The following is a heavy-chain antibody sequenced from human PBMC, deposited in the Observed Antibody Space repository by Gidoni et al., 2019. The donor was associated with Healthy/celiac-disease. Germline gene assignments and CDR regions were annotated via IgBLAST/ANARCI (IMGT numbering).Heavy chain of an antibody. Sequence: QVQLVQSGAEVKKPGSSVKVSCKASGGTFSSYAISWVRQAPGQGLEWMGGIIPIFGTANYAQKFQGRVTITADKSTSTAYMELSSLRSEDTAVYYCARDPYYYDSSGYLTRYGMDVWGQGTTVTVSS. CDR2: IIPIFGTA. D-gene: IGHD3-22*01. CDR1: GGTFSSYA. J-gene: IGHJ6*02. CDR3: ARDPYYYDSSGYLTRYGMDV. V-gene: IGHV1-69*06.